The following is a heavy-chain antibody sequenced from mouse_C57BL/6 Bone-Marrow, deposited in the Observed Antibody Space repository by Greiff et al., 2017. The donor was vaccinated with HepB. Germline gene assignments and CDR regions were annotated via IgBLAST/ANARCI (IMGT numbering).Heavy chain of an antibody. V-gene: IGHV1-61*01. CDR3: AIEVITTVVATDWYFDV. J-gene: IGHJ1*03. Sequence: QVQLQQPGAELVRPGSSVKLSCKASGYTFTSYWMDWVKQRPGQGLEWIGNIYPSDSETHYNQKFKDKATLTVDKSSSTAYMQRSSLTSEDSAVYYCAIEVITTVVATDWYFDVWGTGTSVTVSS. CDR1: GYTFTSYW. CDR2: IYPSDSET. D-gene: IGHD1-1*01.